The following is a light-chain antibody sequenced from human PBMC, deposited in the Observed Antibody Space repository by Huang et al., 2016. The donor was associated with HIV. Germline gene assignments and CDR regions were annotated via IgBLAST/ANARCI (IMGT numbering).Light chain of an antibody. CDR2: MGS. CDR3: MQALQTSFT. CDR1: QSLQNSNGYNY. Sequence: DIVMTQSPISLPVTPGQPASISCRSSQSLQNSNGYNYLDWYVQKPGQSPRLLIYMGSNLASGVPDRFSGSGSGTDFTLKISRVEAEDVGVYYCMQALQTSFTFGGGTKVEIK. J-gene: IGKJ4*01. V-gene: IGKV2-28*01.